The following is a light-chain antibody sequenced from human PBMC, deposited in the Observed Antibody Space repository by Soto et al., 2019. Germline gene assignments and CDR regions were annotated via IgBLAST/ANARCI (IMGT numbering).Light chain of an antibody. CDR1: SSDVGAYNY. CDR3: SSYTSSSTYV. J-gene: IGLJ1*01. CDR2: DVS. V-gene: IGLV2-14*03. Sequence: QSVLTQPASVSGSPGQSITISCTGTSSDVGAYNYVSWYQQHPGKAPKLVIYDVSNRPSGVSNRFSGSKSVNTASLTISGLQAEDEADYYCSSYTSSSTYVFGTGTKLTVL.